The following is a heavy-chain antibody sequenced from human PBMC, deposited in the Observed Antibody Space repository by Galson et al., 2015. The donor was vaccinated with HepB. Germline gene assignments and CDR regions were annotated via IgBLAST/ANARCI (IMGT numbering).Heavy chain of an antibody. CDR3: ARAPTKCRRADCSYEALDY. J-gene: IGHJ4*02. D-gene: IGHD2-21*02. CDR2: ISGSGDST. V-gene: IGHV3-23*01. CDR1: GFTFSSHA. Sequence: SLRLSCAASGFTFSSHAMSWVRQAPGEGLEWVSGISGSGDSTYYAGSVEGRFTISRDNSKNTLYMQINSLTAEDTAVYYCARAPTKCRRADCSYEALDYWGQGTLVTVSS.